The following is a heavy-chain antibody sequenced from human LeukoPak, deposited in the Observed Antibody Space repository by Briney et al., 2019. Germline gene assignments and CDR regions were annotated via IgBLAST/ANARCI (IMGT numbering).Heavy chain of an antibody. D-gene: IGHD3-3*01. V-gene: IGHV4-59*01. CDR3: ARVPSITIFGVAPYYMDV. J-gene: IGHJ6*03. CDR2: IYYSGST. Sequence: PSETLSLTCTVSGGSISSYYWSWIRQPPGKGLEWIGYIYYSGSTNYNPSLKSRVTISVDTSKNQFSLKLSSVTAADTAVYYCARVPSITIFGVAPYYMDVWGKGTTVTVS. CDR1: GGSISSYY.